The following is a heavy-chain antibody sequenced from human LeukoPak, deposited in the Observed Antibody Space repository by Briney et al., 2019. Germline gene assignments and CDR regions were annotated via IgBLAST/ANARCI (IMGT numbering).Heavy chain of an antibody. CDR1: GFTFSSYS. V-gene: IGHV3-21*01. J-gene: IGHJ4*02. CDR3: AREGIVVVPAARRYFDY. CDR2: ISSSSSYI. D-gene: IGHD2-2*01. Sequence: PGGSLRLSCAASGFTFSSYSMNWVRQAPGKGLEWVSSISSSSSYIYYADSVKGRFTISRDNAKYSLYLQMNSLRAEDAAVYYCAREGIVVVPAARRYFDYWGQGTLVTVSS.